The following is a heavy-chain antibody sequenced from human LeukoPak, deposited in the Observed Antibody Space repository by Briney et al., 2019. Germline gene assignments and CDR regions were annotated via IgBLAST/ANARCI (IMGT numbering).Heavy chain of an antibody. V-gene: IGHV3-74*01. CDR2: INTDGSRI. J-gene: IGHJ6*02. D-gene: IGHD3-10*01. CDR1: GFTFNDYW. Sequence: GGSLRLSCAASGFTFNDYWMHWVRQAPGQGLVWVSRINTDGSRIYYADSVKGRFTISRDNAKNSLYLQMNNLREDDTGVYYCARERREGLWFGELFRYQYCGLDVWGQGTTVIVSS. CDR3: ARERREGLWFGELFRYQYCGLDV.